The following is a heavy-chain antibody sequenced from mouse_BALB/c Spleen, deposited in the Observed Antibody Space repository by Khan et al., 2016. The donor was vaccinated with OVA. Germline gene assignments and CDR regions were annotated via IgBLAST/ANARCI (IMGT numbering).Heavy chain of an antibody. CDR1: GYTFINYW. CDR3: ARRGLRWDFDY. D-gene: IGHD1-1*01. CDR2: INLSTGYT. J-gene: IGHJ2*01. Sequence: LKQSGAELAKPGASVKMSCKASGYTFINYWILWVKQRPGKGLEWIGNINLSTGYTEYNQNFKDKATLTADKSSSTAYMQLSSLTSEDSAVYYCARRGLRWDFDYWGQGTTLTVSS. V-gene: IGHV1-7*01.